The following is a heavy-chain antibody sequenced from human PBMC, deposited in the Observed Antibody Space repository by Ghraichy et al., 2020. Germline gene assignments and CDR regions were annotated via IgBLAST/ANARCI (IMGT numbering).Heavy chain of an antibody. V-gene: IGHV4-59*01. CDR1: GGSISNYY. D-gene: IGHD5-18*01. Sequence: SETLSLTCTVFGGSISNYYWSWIRQPPGKGLEWIGYIYHSGSTNYNPSLKSRVTILVDMSKNQLSLKLSSVTGADTAVYYCATDSYGNDNYGMDVWGQGTTVTVSS. J-gene: IGHJ6*02. CDR3: ATDSYGNDNYGMDV. CDR2: IYHSGST.